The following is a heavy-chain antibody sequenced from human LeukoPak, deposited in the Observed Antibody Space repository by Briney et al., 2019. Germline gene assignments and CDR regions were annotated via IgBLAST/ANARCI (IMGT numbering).Heavy chain of an antibody. CDR3: AKPYDSGTFPPGY. J-gene: IGHJ4*02. D-gene: IGHD3-10*01. V-gene: IGHV3-23*01. CDR1: VFTFSSYA. Sequence: GGSLRLSCGASVFTFSSYAMSCVRQAPGKGLEWVSAICGSGGSTYYADSVKGRFTISRDNSKNTLYLQMNSLRDEDTAVYYCAKPYDSGTFPPGYWGQGTLVTVSS. CDR2: ICGSGGST.